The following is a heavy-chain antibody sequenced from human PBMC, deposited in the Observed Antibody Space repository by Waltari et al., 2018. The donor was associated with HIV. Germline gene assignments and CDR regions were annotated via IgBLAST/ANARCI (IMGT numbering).Heavy chain of an antibody. CDR1: GFTFSSYG. Sequence: QVQLVESGGGVVQPGRSLRLSCAASGFTFSSYGMHWVRQAPGKGLEWVAVISYDGSNKYYADSVKGRFTISRDNSKNTLYLQMNSLRAEDTAVYYCAKERQQLPLDYWGQGTLVTVSS. CDR3: AKERQQLPLDY. V-gene: IGHV3-30*18. J-gene: IGHJ4*02. D-gene: IGHD6-13*01. CDR2: ISYDGSNK.